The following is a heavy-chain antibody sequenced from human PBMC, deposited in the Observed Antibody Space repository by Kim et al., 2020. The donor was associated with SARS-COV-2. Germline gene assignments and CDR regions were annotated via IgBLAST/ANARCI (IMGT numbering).Heavy chain of an antibody. J-gene: IGHJ4*02. Sequence: GGSLRLSCAASGFTFSSSAMHWVRQAPGKGLEWVAVTSFDGSNKYYADSVKGRFTISRDNSKNSLYLQMNSLRVEDTAVYYCARVNGHYCCGGTWYHWGHNGGWGQGTVVTV. V-gene: IGHV3-30*04. D-gene: IGHD2-15*01. CDR1: GFTFSSSA. CDR3: ARVNGHYCCGGTWYHWGHNGG. CDR2: TSFDGSNK.